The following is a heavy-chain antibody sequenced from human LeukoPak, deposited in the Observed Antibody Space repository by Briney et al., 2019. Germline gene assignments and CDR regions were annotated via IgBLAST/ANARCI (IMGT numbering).Heavy chain of an antibody. Sequence: ASVKVSCKASGYTFINYGFSWVRQAPGQGLEWMGWISANNGHTNYAQKFQGRVTMTTDTSTSTAYMELRSLRSDDTAMYYCARAPMVGPTRVDFWGQGTLVTASS. V-gene: IGHV1-18*01. CDR2: ISANNGHT. CDR3: ARAPMVGPTRVDF. J-gene: IGHJ4*02. D-gene: IGHD1-26*01. CDR1: GYTFINYG.